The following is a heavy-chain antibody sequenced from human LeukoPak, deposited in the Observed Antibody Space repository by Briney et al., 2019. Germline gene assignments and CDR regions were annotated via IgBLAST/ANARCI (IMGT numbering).Heavy chain of an antibody. CDR3: ARTSYYYDMDV. J-gene: IGHJ6*02. CDR1: GSNVTYNY. Sequence: GESLKLSCVASGSNVTYNYMTWVGQAPGKGLEGVSLIDSGGTTYYADSLKVRFSISRHSPNNTLFLQMNNLRPEDTAVYYCARTSYYYDMDVWGPGTTVTVSS. V-gene: IGHV3-53*04. CDR2: IDSGGTT.